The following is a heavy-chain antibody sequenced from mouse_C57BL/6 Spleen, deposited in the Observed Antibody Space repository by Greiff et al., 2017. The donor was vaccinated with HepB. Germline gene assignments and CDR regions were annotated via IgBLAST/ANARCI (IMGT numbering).Heavy chain of an antibody. CDR2: ISSGSSTI. CDR1: GFTFSDYG. Sequence: EVKLMESGGGLVKPGGSLKLSCAASGFTFSDYGMHWVRQAPEKGLEWVAYISSGSSTIYYADTVKGRFTISRDNAKNTLFLQMTSLRSEDTAMYYCAMPGLRGWYFDVWGTGTTVTVSS. CDR3: AMPGLRGWYFDV. J-gene: IGHJ1*03. V-gene: IGHV5-17*01. D-gene: IGHD3-1*01.